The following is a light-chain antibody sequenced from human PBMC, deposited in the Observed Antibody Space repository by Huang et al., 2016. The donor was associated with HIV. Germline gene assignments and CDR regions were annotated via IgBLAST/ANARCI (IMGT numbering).Light chain of an antibody. CDR3: QQRGKRALT. CDR1: QSVSNY. Sequence: IVLTQSPATLSLSPGDEATLSCRASQSVSNYLGWYQQKPGQAPSLLIYDSSNMATGVPARFSGSGSGTDFTLTISSLEPEDFAVYYCQQRGKRALTFGGGTKVEIK. CDR2: DSS. J-gene: IGKJ4*01. V-gene: IGKV3-11*01.